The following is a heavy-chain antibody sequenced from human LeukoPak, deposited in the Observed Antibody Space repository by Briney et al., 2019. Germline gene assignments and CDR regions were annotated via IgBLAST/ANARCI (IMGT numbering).Heavy chain of an antibody. J-gene: IGHJ6*03. CDR1: GFTFGSYW. Sequence: GGSLRLSXAASGFTFGSYWMSWVRQTPGKGLEWVANIKQDGSEKCYVDSVKGRFTISRDNAKNSLYLQMNSLRAEDTAVYYCAREARYYYYYMDVWGKGTTVTVSS. CDR3: AREARYYYYYMDV. CDR2: IKQDGSEK. V-gene: IGHV3-7*01.